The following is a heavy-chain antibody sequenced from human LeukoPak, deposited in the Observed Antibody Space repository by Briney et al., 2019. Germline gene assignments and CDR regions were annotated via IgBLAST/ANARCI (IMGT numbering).Heavy chain of an antibody. V-gene: IGHV4-59*11. CDR2: IYYSGST. CDR3: ARKPYYYDSSGYWEYYFDY. J-gene: IGHJ4*02. CDR1: GGSISSHY. D-gene: IGHD3-22*01. Sequence: PSETLSLTCIVSGGSISSHYWSWIRQPPGKGLEWIGYIYYSGSTNYNPSLKSRVTISVDTSKNQFSLKLSSVTAADTAVYYCARKPYYYDSSGYWEYYFDYWGQGTLVTVSS.